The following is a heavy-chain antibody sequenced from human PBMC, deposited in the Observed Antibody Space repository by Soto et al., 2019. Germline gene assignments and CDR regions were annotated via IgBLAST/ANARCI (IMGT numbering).Heavy chain of an antibody. J-gene: IGHJ4*02. V-gene: IGHV1-2*04. CDR2: INPNSGGT. D-gene: IGHD6-13*01. CDR1: GYTFTSYA. CDR3: ARTISSSWLFFDY. Sequence: GASVKVSCKASGYTFTSYAMHWVRQAPGQGLEWMGWINPNSGGTNYAQKFQGWVTMTRDTSISTAYMELSRLRSDDTAVYYCARTISSSWLFFDYWGQGTLVTVSS.